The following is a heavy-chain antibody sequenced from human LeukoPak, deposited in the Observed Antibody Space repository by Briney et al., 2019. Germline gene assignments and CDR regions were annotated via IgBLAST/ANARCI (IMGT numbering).Heavy chain of an antibody. CDR1: GGSISSSSYY. J-gene: IGHJ4*02. D-gene: IGHD5/OR15-5a*01. CDR2: IYYSGST. V-gene: IGHV4-39*01. Sequence: SETLSLTCTVSGGSISSSSYYWGRIPQPPGKGLEWIGSIYYSGSTYDNPSLKSRVTISVDTSKNQFSLKLSSVTAADTAVYYCARQGVDSVSYWGQGTLVTVSS. CDR3: ARQGVDSVSY.